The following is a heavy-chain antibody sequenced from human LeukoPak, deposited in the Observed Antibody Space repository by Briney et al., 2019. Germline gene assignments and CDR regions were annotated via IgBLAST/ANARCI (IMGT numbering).Heavy chain of an antibody. V-gene: IGHV3-23*01. CDR3: AKKVGRAVAGTSAFDI. J-gene: IGHJ3*02. Sequence: GGSLRLSCEVSGLTSSSYAMSWVRQAPGKGLEWVSGISGSGGSTYYADSVKGRFTISRDNSRNTLYLQVNCLRAEDTAVYYCAKKVGRAVAGTSAFDIWGQGTMVIVSS. CDR2: ISGSGGST. CDR1: GLTSSSYA. D-gene: IGHD6-19*01.